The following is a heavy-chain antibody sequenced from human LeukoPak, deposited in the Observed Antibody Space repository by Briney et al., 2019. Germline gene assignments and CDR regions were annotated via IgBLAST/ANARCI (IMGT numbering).Heavy chain of an antibody. J-gene: IGHJ4*02. CDR2: ISSNSGGT. V-gene: IGHV1-2*02. Sequence: ASVKVSCKASGYTFTGYYMHWVRQAPGQGLEWMGWISSNSGGTNYAQKFQGRVTMTRDTSISTAYMELNRLRSDDTAVYYCARESSSRPLYFDYWGQGTLVTVSS. D-gene: IGHD6-13*01. CDR3: ARESSSRPLYFDY. CDR1: GYTFTGYY.